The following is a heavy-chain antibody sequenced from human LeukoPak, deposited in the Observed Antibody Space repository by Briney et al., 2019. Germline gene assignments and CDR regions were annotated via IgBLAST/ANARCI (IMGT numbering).Heavy chain of an antibody. CDR2: IYTSGST. CDR3: ARLTGY. V-gene: IGHV4-4*09. CDR1: GGSISSYY. Sequence: PETLSLTCTVSGGSISSYYCSWIRQPPGKGLEWIGYIYTSGSTNYNPSLKSRVTISVDTSKNQFSLKPSSVTAADTAVDYGARLTGYWGQGTLVTVSS. J-gene: IGHJ4*02.